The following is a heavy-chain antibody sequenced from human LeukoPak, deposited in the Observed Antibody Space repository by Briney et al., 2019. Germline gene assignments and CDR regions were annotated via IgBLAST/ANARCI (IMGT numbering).Heavy chain of an antibody. Sequence: GGSLRLSCAASGFTFSSYGMHWVRQAPGKGLEWVAVIWYDGSNKYYADSVKGRFTISRDNSKTTLYLQMNSLRAEDTAVYYCARGSSDREPLFDYWGQGTLVTVSS. D-gene: IGHD1-26*01. CDR2: IWYDGSNK. V-gene: IGHV3-33*01. J-gene: IGHJ4*02. CDR1: GFTFSSYG. CDR3: ARGSSDREPLFDY.